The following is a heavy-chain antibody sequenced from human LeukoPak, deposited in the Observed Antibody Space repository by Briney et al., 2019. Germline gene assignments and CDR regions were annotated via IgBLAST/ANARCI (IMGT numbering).Heavy chain of an antibody. CDR2: ISYNVNNK. D-gene: IGHD3-10*01. V-gene: IGHV3-30*03. J-gene: IGHJ4*02. CDR1: GFTFSSYA. CDR3: AREKMVRGVIRALDY. Sequence: GGSLRLSCTASGFTFSSYAMHWVRQAPGKGLEWVAAISYNVNNKYYADSVKGRFTLSRDNSKNTLYLEMNSLRAEDTAVYYCAREKMVRGVIRALDYWGQGTLVTVSS.